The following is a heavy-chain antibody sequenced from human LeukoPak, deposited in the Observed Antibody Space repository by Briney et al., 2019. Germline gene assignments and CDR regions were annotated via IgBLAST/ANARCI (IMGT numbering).Heavy chain of an antibody. Sequence: GGSLRLSCAASGFTFSSYAMTWVRQAPGKGLEWVSGIIGSGCSPYYADSVKGRFTISRDNSKNTLYLQMNSLRAEDTAVYYCAKGSRWDCSSTTCYPYNWFDPWGQGTLVTVSS. CDR3: AKGSRWDCSSTTCYPYNWFDP. J-gene: IGHJ5*02. D-gene: IGHD2-2*01. V-gene: IGHV3-23*01. CDR2: IIGSGCSP. CDR1: GFTFSSYA.